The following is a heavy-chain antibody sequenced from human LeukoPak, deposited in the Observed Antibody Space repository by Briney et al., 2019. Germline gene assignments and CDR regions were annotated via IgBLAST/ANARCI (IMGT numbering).Heavy chain of an antibody. D-gene: IGHD6-19*01. CDR1: GYTFTSYA. Sequence: ASVKVSCKASGYTFTSYAMHWVRQAPGQRLGWMGWINAGNGNTKYPQKFQGRVTITRDTSASTAYMELSSLRSEDTAVYYCARSSGWYPTLDYWGQGTLVTVSS. CDR2: INAGNGNT. V-gene: IGHV1-3*01. CDR3: ARSSGWYPTLDY. J-gene: IGHJ4*02.